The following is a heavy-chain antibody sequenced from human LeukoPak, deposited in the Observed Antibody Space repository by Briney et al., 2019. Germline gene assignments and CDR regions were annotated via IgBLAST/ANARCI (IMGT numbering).Heavy chain of an antibody. Sequence: KTSETLSLTCTVSGGSISIYYWSWIRQPPGKGLEWIGYIYYSGSTNYNPSLKSRVTISVDTSKNQFSLKLSSVTAADTAVYYCARSQTSSYYYYGMDVWGQGTTVTVSS. V-gene: IGHV4-59*01. J-gene: IGHJ6*02. CDR2: IYYSGST. CDR3: ARSQTSSYYYYGMDV. CDR1: GGSISIYY.